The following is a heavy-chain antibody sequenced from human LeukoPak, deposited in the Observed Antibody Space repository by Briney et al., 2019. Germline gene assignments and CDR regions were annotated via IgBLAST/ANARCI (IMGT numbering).Heavy chain of an antibody. V-gene: IGHV4-59*01. CDR1: GGSISSYY. Sequence: SETLSLTCTVSGGSISSYYWSCIRQPPGKGLEWIGYIYYSGSTNYNPSLKSRVTISVDTSKNQFSLKLSSVTAADTAVYYCARVKYGQLGGYYFDYWGQGTLVTVSS. J-gene: IGHJ4*02. CDR2: IYYSGST. CDR3: ARVKYGQLGGYYFDY. D-gene: IGHD6-6*01.